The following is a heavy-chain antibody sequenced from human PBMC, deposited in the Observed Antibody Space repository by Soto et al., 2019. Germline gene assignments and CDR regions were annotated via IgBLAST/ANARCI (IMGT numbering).Heavy chain of an antibody. J-gene: IGHJ6*02. CDR2: IVPDGSEK. Sequence: PGGSLRPSCAASGFTFSSYSMNWVRQAPGKGLEWVATIVPDGSEKYYVDSVKGRFTISRDNAKSSLYLQMQSLRAEDTAMYYCARDGVGYCRSRSCDRDRPQYHFGMDVWGQGTTVTVSS. V-gene: IGHV3-7*01. CDR1: GFTFSSYS. D-gene: IGHD2-2*02. CDR3: ARDGVGYCRSRSCDRDRPQYHFGMDV.